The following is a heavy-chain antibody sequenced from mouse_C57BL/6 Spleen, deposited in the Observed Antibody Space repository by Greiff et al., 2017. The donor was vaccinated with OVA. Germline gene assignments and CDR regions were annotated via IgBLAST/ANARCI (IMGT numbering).Heavy chain of an antibody. J-gene: IGHJ2*01. CDR1: GYTSTSYR. D-gene: IGHD4-1*01. V-gene: IGHV1-4*01. CDR3: ARTGTYYFDD. CDR2: INPSSGYT. Sequence: VKLVESGAELVRPGASVKMSCKASGYTSTSYRMHWVKQRPGQGLEWIGYINPSSGYTKYNQKFKDKATLTADKSSSTAYMQLSSLTSEDSAVYYCARTGTYYFDDWGQGTTLTVSS.